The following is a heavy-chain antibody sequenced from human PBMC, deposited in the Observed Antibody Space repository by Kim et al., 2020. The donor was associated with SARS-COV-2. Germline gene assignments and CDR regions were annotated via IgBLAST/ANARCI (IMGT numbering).Heavy chain of an antibody. V-gene: IGHV1-18*01. J-gene: IGHJ4*02. Sequence: ASVKVSCKASGYTFTNYGISWVRQAPGQGLEWMGWISAYNGNTNYAQKLQGRVTMTTDTSTSTAYMELRSLRSDDTAVYYCAREDYNQMAAIDVDYWGQGTLVTVSS. CDR2: ISAYNGNT. CDR1: GYTFTNYG. CDR3: AREDYNQMAAIDVDY. D-gene: IGHD1-1*01.